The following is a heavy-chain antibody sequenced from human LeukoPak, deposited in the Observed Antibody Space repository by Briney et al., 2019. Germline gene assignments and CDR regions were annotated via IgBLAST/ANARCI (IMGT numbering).Heavy chain of an antibody. V-gene: IGHV1-46*01. D-gene: IGHD6-19*01. J-gene: IGHJ6*03. CDR1: GYTFTSYY. CDR3: ARSTGYSSGWQYYYYYMDV. Sequence: ASVKVSCKASGYTFTSYYMHWVRQAPGQGLEWMGIINPSGGSTNYAQKFQGRVTMTRDTSTSTVYMELSSLRSEDTAVYYCARSTGYSSGWQYYYYYMDVWGKGTTVTISS. CDR2: INPSGGST.